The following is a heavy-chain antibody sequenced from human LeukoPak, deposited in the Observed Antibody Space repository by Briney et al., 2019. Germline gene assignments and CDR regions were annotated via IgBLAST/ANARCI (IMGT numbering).Heavy chain of an antibody. V-gene: IGHV1-69*04. J-gene: IGHJ6*02. CDR1: GGTFSSYA. Sequence: SVKVSCKASGGTFSSYAVSWVRQAPGQGLEWMGRIIPILGIANYAQKFQGRVTITADKSTSTAYMELSSLRSEDTAVYYCARDHGMDVWGQGTTVTVSS. CDR2: IIPILGIA. CDR3: ARDHGMDV.